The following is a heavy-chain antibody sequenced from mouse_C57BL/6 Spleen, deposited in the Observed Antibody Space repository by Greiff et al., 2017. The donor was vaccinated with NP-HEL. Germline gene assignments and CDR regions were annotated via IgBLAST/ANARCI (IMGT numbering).Heavy chain of an antibody. CDR2: INPGSGGT. J-gene: IGHJ4*01. D-gene: IGHD1-1*01. CDR3: ARGGAITTVVAKAMDY. CDR1: GYAFTNYL. Sequence: VQLQQSGAELVRPGTSVKVSCKASGYAFTNYLIEWVKQRPGQGLEWIGVINPGSGGTNYNEKFKGKATLTADKSSSTAYMQLSSLTSEDSAVYCGARGGAITTVVAKAMDYWGQGTSVTVSS. V-gene: IGHV1-54*01.